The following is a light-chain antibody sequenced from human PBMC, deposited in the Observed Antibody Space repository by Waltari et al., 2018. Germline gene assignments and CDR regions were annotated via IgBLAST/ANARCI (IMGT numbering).Light chain of an antibody. CDR2: SAS. CDR3: QQVNSFPAT. J-gene: IGKJ4*01. CDR1: QGISSY. V-gene: IGKV1-27*01. Sequence: DIQLTQSPSSLSASVGDRVTINCRVSQGISSYLNWYRQKPGKVPKLLIYSASNLQSGFPSRFSGSGSGTDFTLTISSLQPEDVATYYCQQVNSFPATFGGGTTVEIK.